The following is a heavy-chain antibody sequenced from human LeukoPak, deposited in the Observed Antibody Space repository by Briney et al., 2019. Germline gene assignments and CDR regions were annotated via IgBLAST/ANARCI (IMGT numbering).Heavy chain of an antibody. V-gene: IGHV4-59*09. Sequence: QPPGXXXXWIGYIYHSGSTNYNPSLQSRVTISVDTSKNQFSLNLNSVTAADTAVYYCARGGAARLHFQNWGQGTLVTVSS. J-gene: IGHJ1*01. CDR2: IYHSGST. CDR3: ARGGAARLHFQN. D-gene: IGHD6-6*01.